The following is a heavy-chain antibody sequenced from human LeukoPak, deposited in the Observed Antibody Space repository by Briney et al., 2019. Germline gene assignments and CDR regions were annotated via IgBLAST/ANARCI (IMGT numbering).Heavy chain of an antibody. J-gene: IGHJ4*02. D-gene: IGHD3-10*01. CDR3: ARTAVLWFGDVPGGFDY. CDR1: GGSISSYY. V-gene: IGHV4-59*01. CDR2: IYYSGST. Sequence: SETLSLTCTVSGGSISSYYWSWIRQPPGKGLEWIGYIYYSGSTNYNPSLKSRVTISVDTSKNQFSLKLSSVTATDTAVYYCARTAVLWFGDVPGGFDYWGQGTLVTVSS.